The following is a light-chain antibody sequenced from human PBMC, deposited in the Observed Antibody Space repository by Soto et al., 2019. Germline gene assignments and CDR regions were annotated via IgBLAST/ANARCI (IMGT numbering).Light chain of an antibody. CDR1: QSISAW. J-gene: IGKJ1*01. Sequence: DIQMTQSPSTLSASVGDRVSINCRASQSISAWLAWYQQKPGKAPRLLIYKASTLEIGVPSRFSGSGSGTEFTLTISRLEPEDFAVYYCQQYGSFAFGQGTKVDIK. V-gene: IGKV1-5*03. CDR2: KAS. CDR3: QQYGSFA.